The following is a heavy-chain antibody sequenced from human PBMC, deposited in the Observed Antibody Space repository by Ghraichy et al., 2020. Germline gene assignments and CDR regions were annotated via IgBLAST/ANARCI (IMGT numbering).Heavy chain of an antibody. V-gene: IGHV1-69*13. CDR3: ARAGEPNYYDSSGYY. D-gene: IGHD3-22*01. CDR1: GGTFSSYA. J-gene: IGHJ4*02. Sequence: SVKVSCKASGGTFSSYAISWVRQAPGQGLEWMGGIIPIFGTANYAQKFQGRVTITADESTSTAYMELSSLRSEDTAVYYCARAGEPNYYDSSGYYWGQGTLVTVSS. CDR2: IIPIFGTA.